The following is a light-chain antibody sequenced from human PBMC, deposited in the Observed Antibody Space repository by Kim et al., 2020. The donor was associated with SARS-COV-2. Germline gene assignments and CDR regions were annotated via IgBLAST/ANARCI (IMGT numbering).Light chain of an antibody. CDR1: SSDIGGYNY. J-gene: IGLJ1*01. CDR3: SSYAGKNNYV. V-gene: IGLV2-8*01. CDR2: EVN. Sequence: QSITISCTGTSSDIGGYNYVSWYQQHPDKAPKLLISEVNKRPSGVPDRFSGCKSGNTASLTVSGLQTEDEADYYCSSYAGKNNYVFGSGTKVTVL.